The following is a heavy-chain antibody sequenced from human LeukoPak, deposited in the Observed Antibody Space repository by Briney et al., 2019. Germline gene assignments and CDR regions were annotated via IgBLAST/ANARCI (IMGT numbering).Heavy chain of an antibody. V-gene: IGHV1-46*01. CDR2: INPSGGST. J-gene: IGHJ4*02. CDR3: ATETIRSGYYKGPHFDY. CDR1: GYTFTSYY. D-gene: IGHD3-3*01. Sequence: ASVKVSCKASGYTFTSYYMHWVRQAPGQGLEWMGIINPSGGSTSYAQKFQGRVTMTRDTSTSTVYMELSSLRSEDTAVYYCATETIRSGYYKGPHFDYWGQGTLVTVSS.